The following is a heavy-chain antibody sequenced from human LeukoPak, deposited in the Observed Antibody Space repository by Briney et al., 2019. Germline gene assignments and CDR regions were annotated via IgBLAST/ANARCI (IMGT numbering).Heavy chain of an antibody. CDR2: INPNSGGT. CDR1: GYTFTGYY. CDR3: ARDLIRGAYSYGPLNWFDP. V-gene: IGHV1-2*06. Sequence: EASVQVSCKASGYTFTGYYMHWVRQAPGQGLEWMGRINPNSGGTNYAQKFQGRVTMTRDTSISTAYMELSRLRSDDTAVYYCARDLIRGAYSYGPLNWFDPWGQGTLVTVSS. J-gene: IGHJ5*02. D-gene: IGHD5-18*01.